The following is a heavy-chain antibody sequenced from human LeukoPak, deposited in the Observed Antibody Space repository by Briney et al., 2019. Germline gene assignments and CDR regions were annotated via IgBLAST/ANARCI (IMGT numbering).Heavy chain of an antibody. CDR1: GLSISSGRF. CDR3: ARGDSGDYHDAFDI. D-gene: IGHD4-17*01. V-gene: IGHV4-38-2*02. CDR2: VYESGTP. Sequence: SETLSLTCSVSGLSISSGRFWVWIRQPPGKGLEWLATVYESGTPFYNPSLKSRLTISVDSPRNQFSLRLTSLTAADTAVYYCARGDSGDYHDAFDIWGQGTMVTVSS. J-gene: IGHJ3*02.